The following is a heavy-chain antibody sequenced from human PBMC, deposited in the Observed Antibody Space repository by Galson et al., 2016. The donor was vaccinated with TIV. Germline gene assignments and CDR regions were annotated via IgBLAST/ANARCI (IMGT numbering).Heavy chain of an antibody. CDR1: GYKFIGYH. V-gene: IGHV1-2*02. Sequence: SVKVSCKASGYKFIGYHVHWVRQAPGQGLEWMGWIKPNRGDTNVAQKFRGRVTMTRDTSITTAYLELSGLRSDDTAVYYCARGSGVLTGNYLPKDFDYWGQGTLVTVSS. J-gene: IGHJ4*02. CDR2: IKPNRGDT. D-gene: IGHD3-9*01. CDR3: ARGSGVLTGNYLPKDFDY.